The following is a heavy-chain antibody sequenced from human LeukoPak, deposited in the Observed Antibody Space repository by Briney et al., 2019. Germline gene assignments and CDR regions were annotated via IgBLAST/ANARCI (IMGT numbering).Heavy chain of an antibody. CDR2: IWYDGSNK. D-gene: IGHD6-19*01. V-gene: IGHV3-33*07. CDR3: ARAVSGSGSGWYKEYYYGMDV. Sequence: GGSLRLSCEASGFTFSAYAMTWVRQAPGKGLEWVAVIWYDGSNKYYADSVKGRFTISRDNSKNTLYLQMNSLRAEDTAVYYCARAVSGSGSGWYKEYYYGMDVWGQGTTVTVSS. J-gene: IGHJ6*02. CDR1: GFTFSAYA.